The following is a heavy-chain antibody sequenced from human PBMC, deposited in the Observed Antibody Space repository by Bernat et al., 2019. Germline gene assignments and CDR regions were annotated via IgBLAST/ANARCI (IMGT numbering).Heavy chain of an antibody. D-gene: IGHD3/OR15-3a*01. CDR3: ARLDFWTGSGASYFAL. J-gene: IGHJ4*02. V-gene: IGHV4-39*01. CDR2: IYYSGTT. CDR1: GGSVSSSSYY. Sequence: QLQLQASGPGLVKPSETLSLTCAVSGGSVSSSSYYWGWVRQPPGKGLEWIGNIYYSGTTYFNPSLKSRITVSGDTSKNQFSLKRSSVTAADTAVYYGARLDFWTGSGASYFALWGQGTLVTVSS.